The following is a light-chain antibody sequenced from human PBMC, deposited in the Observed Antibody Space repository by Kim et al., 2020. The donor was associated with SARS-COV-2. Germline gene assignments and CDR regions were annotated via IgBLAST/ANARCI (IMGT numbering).Light chain of an antibody. CDR3: QRHSYGPPLPA. V-gene: IGKV3-11*01. CDR2: DAP. CDR1: RSGTGY. J-gene: IGKJ2*01. Sequence: PGERGTLLSRASRSGTGYLAWYQQKPGPCPRLLLHDAPKTATGTGARFSVSGTGTDITLTLSSLGSEHLAVYDYQRHSYGPPLPAFGQGTKLEIK.